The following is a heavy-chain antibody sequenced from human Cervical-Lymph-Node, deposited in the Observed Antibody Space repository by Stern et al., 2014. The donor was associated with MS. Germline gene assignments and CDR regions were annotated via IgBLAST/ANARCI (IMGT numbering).Heavy chain of an antibody. J-gene: IGHJ3*02. CDR3: THSLHGDYYDAFDT. V-gene: IGHV2-5*02. Sequence: QITLKESGPTLVKATQPLTLTCTFSGFALRNSGVSVAWIRQPPCKALEWLAVIYWDDEKRYSPSLKSRLSITKDASESQVVLTMTNMDPVDTATYYCTHSLHGDYYDAFDTWGQGTMVTVSS. CDR1: GFALRNSGVS. CDR2: IYWDDEK. D-gene: IGHD4-17*01.